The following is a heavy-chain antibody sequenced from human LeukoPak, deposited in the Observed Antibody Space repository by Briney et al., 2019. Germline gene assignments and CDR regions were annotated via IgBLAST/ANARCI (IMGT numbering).Heavy chain of an antibody. CDR1: DYTFSVYH. J-gene: IGHJ4*02. V-gene: IGHV1-2*02. Sequence: ASVTVSFTASDYTFSVYHIHWVRLAPGQGLELMAWINTNSGDTNYAQKFQGRVTMTRDTSISTVYMEVNSLKFDDTAVYYCALIPGGSWAFDFWGQGTLVTVSS. CDR3: ALIPGGSWAFDF. CDR2: INTNSGDT. D-gene: IGHD6-13*01.